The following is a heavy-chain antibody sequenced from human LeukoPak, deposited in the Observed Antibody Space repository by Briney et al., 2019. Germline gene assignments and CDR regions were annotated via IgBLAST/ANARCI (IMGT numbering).Heavy chain of an antibody. CDR1: GFTFSSYS. Sequence: GGSLRLSCAASGFTFSSYSMNWVRQAPGKGLEWVSSISSSSSYIYYADSVKGRFTISRDNAKNSLYLQMNSLRAEDTAVYYCARAGVRFLEWLLTPRPPYFDYWGQGTLVTVS. V-gene: IGHV3-21*01. J-gene: IGHJ4*02. CDR3: ARAGVRFLEWLLTPRPPYFDY. CDR2: ISSSSSYI. D-gene: IGHD3-3*01.